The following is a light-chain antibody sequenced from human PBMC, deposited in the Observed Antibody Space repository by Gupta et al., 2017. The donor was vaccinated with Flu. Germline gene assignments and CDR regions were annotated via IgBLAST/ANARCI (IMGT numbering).Light chain of an antibody. CDR2: GAS. CDR3: QQYGATPVT. CDR1: QNVGSNY. J-gene: IGKJ3*01. Sequence: GTVSLSPGERATLSCRARQNVGSNYLAWYQQKPGQAPRLLIFGASTRTSGIPDRFSGSGSGTDFTLTISRLEPEDFAVYYCQQYGATPVTFGPGTKVEIK. V-gene: IGKV3-20*01.